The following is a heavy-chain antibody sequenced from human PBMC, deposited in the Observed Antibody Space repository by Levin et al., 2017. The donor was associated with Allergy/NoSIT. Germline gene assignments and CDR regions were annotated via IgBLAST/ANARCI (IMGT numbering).Heavy chain of an antibody. Sequence: PGGSLRLSCAVSGDTFTNYAMNWVRQAPGKGLEWVSTISANGETASYADSVRGRFTISRDNFRDTLFLQMNRLGGDDTAVYYCAKDLYCPGGVGPVDYWGQGTLVTVSS. CDR2: ISANGETA. D-gene: IGHD2-8*02. CDR1: GDTFTNYA. J-gene: IGHJ4*02. V-gene: IGHV3-23*01. CDR3: AKDLYCPGGVGPVDY.